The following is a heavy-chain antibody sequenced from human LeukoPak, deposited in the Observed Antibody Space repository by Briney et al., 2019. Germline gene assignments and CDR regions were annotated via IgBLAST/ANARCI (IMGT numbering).Heavy chain of an antibody. V-gene: IGHV1-69*13. CDR3: ARDCSGGSCYYYYGMDV. CDR2: IIPIFGTA. CDR1: GGTFSSYA. D-gene: IGHD2-15*01. Sequence: SVKVSCKASGGTFSSYAISWVRQAPGQGLEWMGGIIPIFGTANYAQKFQGRVTITADESTSTAYMELSSLRSEDTAVYYCARDCSGGSCYYYYGMDVWGQGTLVTVSS. J-gene: IGHJ6*02.